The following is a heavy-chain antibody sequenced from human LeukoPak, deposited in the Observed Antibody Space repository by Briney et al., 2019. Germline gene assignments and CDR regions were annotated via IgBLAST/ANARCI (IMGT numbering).Heavy chain of an antibody. D-gene: IGHD3-22*01. J-gene: IGHJ4*02. CDR1: GLTFSSYW. CDR3: AKDYSGYYSYFDY. V-gene: IGHV3-7*01. CDR2: IKPDGSEK. Sequence: GGSLRLSCAASGLTFSSYWMSWVRQAPGKGLEWVANIKPDGSEKNYVDSVKGRFTISRDNAKNSLSLQMNSLRAEDTAVYYCAKDYSGYYSYFDYWGQGTLVTVSS.